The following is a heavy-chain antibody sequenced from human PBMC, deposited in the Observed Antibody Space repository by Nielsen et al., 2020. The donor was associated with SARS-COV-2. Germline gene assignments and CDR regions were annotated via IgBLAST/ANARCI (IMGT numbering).Heavy chain of an antibody. CDR1: GFTFDDYA. J-gene: IGHJ4*02. D-gene: IGHD1-26*01. V-gene: IGHV3-9*01. Sequence: LKISCAASGFTFDDYAMHWVRQAPGKGLEWVSGISWNSGSIGYADSVKGRFTISRDNAKNSLYLQMNSLRAEDTALYYCAKDIGGSYLEDYFDYWGQGTLVTVSS. CDR2: ISWNSGSI. CDR3: AKDIGGSYLEDYFDY.